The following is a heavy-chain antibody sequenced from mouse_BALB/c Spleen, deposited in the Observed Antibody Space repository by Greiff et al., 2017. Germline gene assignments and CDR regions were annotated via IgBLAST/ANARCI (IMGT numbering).Heavy chain of an antibody. CDR2: ISSGGST. V-gene: IGHV5-6-5*01. Sequence: EVKLMESGGGLVKPGGSLKLSCAASGFTFSSYAMSWVRQTPEKRLEWVASISSGGSTYYPDSVKGRFTISRDNARNILYLQMSSLRSEDTAMYYRAREDGKSYAMDYWGQGTSVTVSS. CDR3: AREDGKSYAMDY. D-gene: IGHD2-1*01. J-gene: IGHJ4*01. CDR1: GFTFSSYA.